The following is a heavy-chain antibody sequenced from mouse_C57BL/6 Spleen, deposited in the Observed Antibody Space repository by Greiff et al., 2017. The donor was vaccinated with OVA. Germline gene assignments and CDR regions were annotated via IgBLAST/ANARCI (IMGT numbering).Heavy chain of an antibody. CDR3: ARRGKGYFDV. CDR2: INPNNGGT. V-gene: IGHV1-26*01. CDR1: GYTFTDYY. Sequence: EVQRVESGPELVKPGASVKISCKASGYTFTDYYMNWVKQSHGKSLEWIGDINPNNGGTSYNQKFKGKATLTVDKSSSTAYMELRSLTSEDSAVYYCARRGKGYFDVWGTGTTVTVSS. J-gene: IGHJ1*03.